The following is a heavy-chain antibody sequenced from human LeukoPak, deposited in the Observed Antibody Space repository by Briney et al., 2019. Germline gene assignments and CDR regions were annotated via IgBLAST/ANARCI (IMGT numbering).Heavy chain of an antibody. CDR2: INPNSGGT. V-gene: IGHV1-2*02. J-gene: IGHJ6*03. CDR3: ARSGPYGSGNTYYYYYYMDV. D-gene: IGHD3-10*01. Sequence: ASVKVSCKASGYTFTGYYMHWVRQAPGQGLEWMGWINPNSGGTNYAQKFQGRVTMTRDTSISTAYMELSRLRSDDTAVYYCARSGPYGSGNTYYYYYYMDVWGKGTTVTVSS. CDR1: GYTFTGYY.